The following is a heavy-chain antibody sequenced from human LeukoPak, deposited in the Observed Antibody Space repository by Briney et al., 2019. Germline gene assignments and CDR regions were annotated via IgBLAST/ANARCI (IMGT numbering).Heavy chain of an antibody. CDR1: GFTFSSYS. D-gene: IGHD6-19*01. CDR2: ISSSSSTI. Sequence: GGSLRLSCAASGFTFSSYSMNWVRQAPGKGLEWVSYISSSSSTIYYADSVKGRFTISRDNAKNSLYLQMNSLGAEDTAVYYCARESAVAGTDFDYWGQGTLVTVSS. J-gene: IGHJ4*02. CDR3: ARESAVAGTDFDY. V-gene: IGHV3-48*01.